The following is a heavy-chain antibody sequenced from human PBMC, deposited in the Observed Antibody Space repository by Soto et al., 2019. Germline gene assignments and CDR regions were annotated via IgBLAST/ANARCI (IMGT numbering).Heavy chain of an antibody. CDR3: ARENAVSGDWFDP. Sequence: SETLSLTYTVSGGNIRRYYWLWIRQPPGKGLEWIGYIYYSGSTNYNPSLKSRVTISVDTSKNQFSLKLSSVTAADTAVYYCARENAVSGDWFDPWGQGTLVTVSS. CDR1: GGNIRRYY. V-gene: IGHV4-59*01. D-gene: IGHD2-8*01. CDR2: IYYSGST. J-gene: IGHJ5*02.